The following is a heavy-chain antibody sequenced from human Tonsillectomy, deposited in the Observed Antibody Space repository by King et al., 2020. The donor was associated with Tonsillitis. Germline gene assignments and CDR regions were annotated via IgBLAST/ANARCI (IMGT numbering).Heavy chain of an antibody. Sequence: QLQESGPGLVKPSETLSLTCTVSGSISGSYWSWIRQPPGKGLEWIGYIYYSGTTNYNPPLRSRVTISVDTSKNQLSLKLSSVTAADTAVYYCARLDYCGSGSYWYFDLWGRGTLVTVSS. D-gene: IGHD3-10*01. J-gene: IGHJ2*01. CDR2: IYYSGTT. CDR3: ARLDYCGSGSYWYFDL. CDR1: GSISGSY. V-gene: IGHV4-59*08.